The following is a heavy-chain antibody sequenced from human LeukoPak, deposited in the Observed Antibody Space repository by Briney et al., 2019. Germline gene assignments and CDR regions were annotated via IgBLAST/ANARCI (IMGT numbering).Heavy chain of an antibody. CDR3: AKDHSGSYRYFDY. CDR2: ISYDGSNK. CDR1: GFTFSSYG. J-gene: IGHJ4*02. V-gene: IGHV3-30*18. Sequence: PGRSLRLSCAASGFTFSSYGMHWVRQAPGKGLEWVAVISYDGSNKYYADSVKGRFTISRDNSKNTLYLQMNSLRAEDTAVYYCAKDHSGSYRYFDYWGQGTLVTVSS. D-gene: IGHD1-26*01.